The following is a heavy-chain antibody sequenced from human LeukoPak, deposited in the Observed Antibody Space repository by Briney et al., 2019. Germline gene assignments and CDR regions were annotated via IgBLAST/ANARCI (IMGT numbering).Heavy chain of an antibody. CDR1: GFTFSSYG. CDR3: AKAGDGQIDY. D-gene: IGHD3-16*01. V-gene: IGHV3-30*02. CDR2: IRYDGSNK. Sequence: GGSLRLSCAASGFTFSSYGMHWVRQAPGKGLEWVAFIRYDGSNKYYADSAKGRFTISRDNSKNTLYLQMNSLRAEDTAVYYCAKAGDGQIDYWGQGTLVTVSS. J-gene: IGHJ4*02.